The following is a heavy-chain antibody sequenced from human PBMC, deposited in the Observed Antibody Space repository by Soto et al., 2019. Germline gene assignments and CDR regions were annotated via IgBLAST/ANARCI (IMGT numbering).Heavy chain of an antibody. D-gene: IGHD6-25*01. V-gene: IGHV1-2*02. CDR1: GYTFTDYH. CDR2: INANNGGA. J-gene: IGHJ5*01. Sequence: QVQLVQSGDEVKNPGASVKVSCKPSGYTFTDYHIHWVRQAPGQGLEFMGWINANNGGAGSAQQFQGRLTVTRDTYISTVYMELTNLRSYDTAVYFCAREGGSDSLAPKNTLFDTWGHGTRVTVSS. CDR3: AREGGSDSLAPKNTLFDT.